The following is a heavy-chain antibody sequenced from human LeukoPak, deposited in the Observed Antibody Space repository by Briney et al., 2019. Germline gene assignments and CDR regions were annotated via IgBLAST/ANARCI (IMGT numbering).Heavy chain of an antibody. CDR1: GFTFSTYS. D-gene: IGHD2-21*02. V-gene: IGHV3-30*03. CDR3: AFGETATADFDY. Sequence: GGSLRLSCAASGFTFSTYSMNWVRQAPGKGLEWVAIISYDGSNKYYADSVKGRFTISRDNSKNTLYVQMNSLRAEDTAVYYCAFGETATADFDYWGQGTLVTVSS. CDR2: ISYDGSNK. J-gene: IGHJ4*02.